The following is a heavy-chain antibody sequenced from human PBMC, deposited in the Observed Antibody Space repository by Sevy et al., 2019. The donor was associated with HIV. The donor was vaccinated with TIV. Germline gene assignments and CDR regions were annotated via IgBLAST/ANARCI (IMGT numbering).Heavy chain of an antibody. CDR1: GFTFYNYA. Sequence: GGSLRLSCATSGFTFYNYAMSWFRQAPGKGLEWIGFIRTTVNGGTAEYAESVEGRFTISRYDSRSIAYLQMNNLKTEDTAVYYCTRDERDLDAFDIWGQGTMVTVSS. V-gene: IGHV3-49*03. J-gene: IGHJ3*02. CDR2: IRTTVNGGTA. CDR3: TRDERDLDAFDI.